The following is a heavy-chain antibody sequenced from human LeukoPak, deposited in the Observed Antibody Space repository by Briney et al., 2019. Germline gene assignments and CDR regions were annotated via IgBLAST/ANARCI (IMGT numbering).Heavy chain of an antibody. Sequence: SETLSLTCTVSGGSTSSGDYYWSWIRQPPGKGLEWIGYIYYSGSTYYNPSLKSRVTISVDTSKNQFSLKLSSVTAADTAVYYCARGVVATSELDYWGQGTLVTVSS. V-gene: IGHV4-30-4*01. CDR1: GGSTSSGDYY. D-gene: IGHD5-12*01. J-gene: IGHJ4*02. CDR3: ARGVVATSELDY. CDR2: IYYSGST.